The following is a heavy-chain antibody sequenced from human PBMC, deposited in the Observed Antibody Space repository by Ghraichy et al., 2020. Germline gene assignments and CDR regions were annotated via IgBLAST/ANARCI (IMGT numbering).Heavy chain of an antibody. CDR1: GGSVSSGSYY. V-gene: IGHV4-61*01. CDR3: ARAPRGDYFSYYFDY. D-gene: IGHD4-17*01. J-gene: IGHJ4*02. CDR2: IYYSGST. Sequence: SQTLSLTCTVSGGSVSSGSYYWSWIRQPPGKGLEWIGYIYYSGSTNYYPSLKSRVTISVDTSKNQFSLKLSSVTAADTAVYYCARAPRGDYFSYYFDYWGQGTLVTVSS.